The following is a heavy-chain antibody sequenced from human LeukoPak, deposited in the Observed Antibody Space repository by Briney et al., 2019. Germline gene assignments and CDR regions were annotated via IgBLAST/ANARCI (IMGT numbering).Heavy chain of an antibody. CDR2: IRYDGSNK. Sequence: GGSLRLSCAASGFTFSSYAMSWVRQAPGKGLEGVAFIRYDGSNKYYADSVKGRFTISRDNSKNTLYLQMNSLRAEDTAVYYCAKDAHIAAAGIDYWGQGTLVTVSS. V-gene: IGHV3-30*02. CDR1: GFTFSSYA. CDR3: AKDAHIAAAGIDY. D-gene: IGHD6-13*01. J-gene: IGHJ4*02.